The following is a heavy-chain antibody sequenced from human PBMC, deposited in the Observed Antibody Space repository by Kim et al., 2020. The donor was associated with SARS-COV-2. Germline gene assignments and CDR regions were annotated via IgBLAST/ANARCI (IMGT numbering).Heavy chain of an antibody. D-gene: IGHD5-12*01. CDR1: GFTFTTYT. CDR3: AKKLRLATQTTAGDLFDS. Sequence: GGSLRLSCVASGFTFTTYTMNWVRQAPGKGLEWVSGISGGGGSTYYADSVKGRFTISRDSSKNTLYRQMNSLRVEDTAVYYGAKKLRLATQTTAGDLFDSWGQGTLVTVSS. V-gene: IGHV3-23*01. J-gene: IGHJ4*02. CDR2: ISGGGGST.